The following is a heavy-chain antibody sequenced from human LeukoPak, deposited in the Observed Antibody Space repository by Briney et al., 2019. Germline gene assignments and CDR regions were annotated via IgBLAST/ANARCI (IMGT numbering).Heavy chain of an antibody. CDR1: GSTSNKYA. V-gene: IGHV3-64*02. CDR3: RFVVAAGDRDY. D-gene: IGHD6-13*01. J-gene: IGHJ4*02. Sequence: GGSLRLSCAASGSTSNKYAMQWVRQSPGKRLEYVSAIGGDGGSPYYADSVKGRFTVSRDSSKNTLYLQMGSLRAEDMAVYYCRFVVAAGDRDYWGRGTLVTVSS. CDR2: IGGDGGSP.